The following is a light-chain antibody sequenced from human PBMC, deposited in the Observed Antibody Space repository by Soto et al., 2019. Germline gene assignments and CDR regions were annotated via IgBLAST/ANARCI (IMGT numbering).Light chain of an antibody. CDR2: AAA. J-gene: IGKJ4*01. Sequence: IKMSPSPSSLSASKGDRVTITCRASQSISNYLNSYQQKPGKAPKLLIFAAASLQRGVPSRFSGSGSVTDFTLTISSLQPEDFATYYCHQGYTFGGGTKVDI. CDR1: QSISNY. V-gene: IGKV1-39*01. CDR3: HQGYT.